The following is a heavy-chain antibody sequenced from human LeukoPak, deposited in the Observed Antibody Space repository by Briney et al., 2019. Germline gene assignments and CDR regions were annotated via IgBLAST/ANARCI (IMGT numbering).Heavy chain of an antibody. Sequence: GGSLRLSCAASGFTFSNAWMSWVRQAPGKGLEWVGRIKSKTDGGTTDYAAPVKGRFTISRDDSKNTLYLQMNSLKTEDTAVYYCTTHSAHDFWSGDFDYWGQGTLVTVSS. CDR2: IKSKTDGGTT. CDR3: TTHSAHDFWSGDFDY. D-gene: IGHD3-3*01. V-gene: IGHV3-15*01. J-gene: IGHJ4*02. CDR1: GFTFSNAW.